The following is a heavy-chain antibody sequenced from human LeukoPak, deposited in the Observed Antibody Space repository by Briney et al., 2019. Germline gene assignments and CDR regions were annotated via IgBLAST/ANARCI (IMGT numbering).Heavy chain of an antibody. CDR2: ISGSGGAT. CDR1: GFTFSTYA. J-gene: IGHJ4*02. CDR3: ARDTKYAFDN. Sequence: PGGSLRLSCAVSGFTFSTYAMSWVRQAPGRGLEWVSTISGSGGATYYADSVKGRFTISGDKAKNSLYLQMNSLRVEDTAVYYCARDTKYAFDNWGQGTLVTVSS. D-gene: IGHD2-2*01. V-gene: IGHV3-23*01.